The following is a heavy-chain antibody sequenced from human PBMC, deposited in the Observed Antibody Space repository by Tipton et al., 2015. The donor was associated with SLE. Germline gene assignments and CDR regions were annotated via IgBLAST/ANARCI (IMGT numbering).Heavy chain of an antibody. J-gene: IGHJ4*02. D-gene: IGHD3-10*01. CDR3: VRGGFGSGLDC. CDR1: GFTFSSHW. CDR2: INVDGSGT. Sequence: QLVQSGGGLTQPGGSLRLSCAASGFTFSSHWMHWVRQAPGKGLVWVSQINVDGSGTTYADSVKGRFTLPRDNANNAVYLQMNSLRAEDTAVYYCVRGGFGSGLDCWGQGTLVTVSP. V-gene: IGHV3-74*02.